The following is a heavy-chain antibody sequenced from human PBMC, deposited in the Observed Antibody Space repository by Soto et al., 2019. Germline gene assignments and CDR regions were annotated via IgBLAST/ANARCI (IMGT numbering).Heavy chain of an antibody. V-gene: IGHV3-64D*06. J-gene: IGHJ6*02. D-gene: IGHD2-15*01. CDR1: GFTFSSYA. CDR2: ISSNGGST. Sequence: PGGSLRLSCTASGFTFSSYATSWVRQAPGKGLEWVSAISSNGGSTYYADSVKGRFTISRDNSKNTLYLQMSSLRAEDTAVYYCVKGGLFVAASYYYGMDVWGQGTTVTVSS. CDR3: VKGGLFVAASYYYGMDV.